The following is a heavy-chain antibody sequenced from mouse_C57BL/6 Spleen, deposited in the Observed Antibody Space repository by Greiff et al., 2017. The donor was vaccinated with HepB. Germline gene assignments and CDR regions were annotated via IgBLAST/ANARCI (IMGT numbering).Heavy chain of an antibody. J-gene: IGHJ2*01. V-gene: IGHV1-81*01. Sequence: VQLQQSGAELARPGASVKLSCKASGYTFTSYGISWVQQSTGQGLEWIGEIYPRSGNTYYNENFKGKATLTADKSSSTAYMELRSLTSENSAVYFCARGYGSSSNSFDHWGEGTTPTVSS. CDR2: IYPRSGNT. CDR1: GYTFTSYG. D-gene: IGHD1-1*01. CDR3: ARGYGSSSNSFDH.